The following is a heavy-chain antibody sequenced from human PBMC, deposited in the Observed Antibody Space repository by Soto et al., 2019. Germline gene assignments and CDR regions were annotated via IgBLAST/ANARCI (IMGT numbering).Heavy chain of an antibody. D-gene: IGHD1-1*01. CDR3: ARSAPFDIYAITTVEF. CDR1: GYTFTTFG. Sequence: QVLLVQSGPEVKKPGASVKVSCKASGYTFTTFGISWVRQAPGQGLAWVGWISANNGNTKYSEKFQGRVSLTTETSASTAYMELRSLRSDDTAVYYCARSAPFDIYAITTVEFWGQGTLVTVYS. CDR2: ISANNGNT. V-gene: IGHV1-18*01. J-gene: IGHJ4*02.